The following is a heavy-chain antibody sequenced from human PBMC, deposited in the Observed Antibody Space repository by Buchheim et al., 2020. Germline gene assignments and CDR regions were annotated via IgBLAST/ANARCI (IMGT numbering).Heavy chain of an antibody. CDR1: GFTFSSYA. Sequence: EVQLLESGGGLVQPGGSLRLSCAASGFTFSSYAMSWVRQAPGKGLEWVSAISGSGGSTYYADSGKGRFTISRDNSKNTPYLQMNSLRAEDTAVYYCAKAGDGSGSYYNEDAYDADYWGQGTL. V-gene: IGHV3-23*01. CDR2: ISGSGGST. CDR3: AKAGDGSGSYYNEDAYDADY. J-gene: IGHJ4*02. D-gene: IGHD3-10*01.